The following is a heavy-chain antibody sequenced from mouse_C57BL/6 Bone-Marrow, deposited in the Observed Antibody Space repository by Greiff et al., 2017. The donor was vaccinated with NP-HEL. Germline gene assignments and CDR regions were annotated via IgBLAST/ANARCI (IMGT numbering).Heavy chain of an antibody. J-gene: IGHJ3*01. CDR1: GYTFTDYE. Sequence: QVQLQQSGAELVRPGASVTLSCKASGYTFTDYEMHWVKQTPVHGLEWIGAIDPETGGTAYNQKFKGKAILTVDKSSSTAYMELRSLTSEDSAVYDCTIGGNWDGAYWGQGTLVTVSA. CDR3: TIGGNWDGAY. D-gene: IGHD4-1*01. V-gene: IGHV1-15*01. CDR2: IDPETGGT.